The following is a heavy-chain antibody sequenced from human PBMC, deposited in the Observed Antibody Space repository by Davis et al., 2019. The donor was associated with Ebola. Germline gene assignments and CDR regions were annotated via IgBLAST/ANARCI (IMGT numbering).Heavy chain of an antibody. Sequence: PGGSLRLSCVTSGFTFTSYSFNWVRQTPGKGLEWIAHINTRGDARVYADSVKGRFTISRDDATNSLSLQMDALKYEGTAVYYCARDYLFAFDSWGQGTPVTVSS. D-gene: IGHD3-16*02. CDR3: ARDYLFAFDS. V-gene: IGHV3-48*02. J-gene: IGHJ4*02. CDR2: INTRGDAR. CDR1: GFTFTSYS.